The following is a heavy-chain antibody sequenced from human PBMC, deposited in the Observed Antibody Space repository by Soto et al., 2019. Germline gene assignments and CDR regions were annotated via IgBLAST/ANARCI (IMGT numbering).Heavy chain of an antibody. CDR3: ARGGAVAGPQRGVYFDY. Sequence: QVQLVESGGGVVQPGRSLRLSCAASGFTFSSYAMHWVRQAPGKGLEWVAVISYDGSNKYYVDSVQGRFTISRDNSKNSLYLQRNSRRAEDTAVYYCARGGAVAGPQRGVYFDYWGQGTLVTVSS. CDR1: GFTFSSYA. J-gene: IGHJ4*02. V-gene: IGHV3-30-3*01. CDR2: ISYDGSNK. D-gene: IGHD6-19*01.